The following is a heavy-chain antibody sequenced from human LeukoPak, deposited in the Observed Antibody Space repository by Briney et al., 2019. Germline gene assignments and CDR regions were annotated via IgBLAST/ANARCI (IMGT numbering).Heavy chain of an antibody. CDR3: ARGLMTTVSYFDY. Sequence: GRSLRLSCAASGFTFSRYGMHWVRQAPGKGLEWVAVTSYDGSNRYYGDSVKGRFTISRDNSKNTLYPQMNSLRAEDTAVYYCARGLMTTVSYFDYWGQGTLVTVSS. CDR2: TSYDGSNR. J-gene: IGHJ4*02. CDR1: GFTFSRYG. V-gene: IGHV3-30*03. D-gene: IGHD4-11*01.